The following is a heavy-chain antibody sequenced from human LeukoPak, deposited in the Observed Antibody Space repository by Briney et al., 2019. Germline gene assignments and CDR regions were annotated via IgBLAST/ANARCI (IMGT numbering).Heavy chain of an antibody. D-gene: IGHD4-17*01. Sequence: PSETLSLTCAVYGGSFSGYYWSWIRQPPGKGLEWIGEINHSGSTNYNPSLKSRVTVSVDKSKNQFSLKLSSVTAADTAVYYCARDVLKYGFDYWGQGTPLTVSS. CDR1: GGSFSGYY. CDR2: INHSGST. CDR3: ARDVLKYGFDY. V-gene: IGHV4-34*01. J-gene: IGHJ4*02.